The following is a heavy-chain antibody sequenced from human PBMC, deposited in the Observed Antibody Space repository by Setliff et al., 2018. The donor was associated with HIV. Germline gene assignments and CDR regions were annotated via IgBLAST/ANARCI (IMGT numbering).Heavy chain of an antibody. Sequence: GGSLRLSCGASGFTFSTHAMHWVRQAPGKALEWVAYIWYDGTNKYYADSVKGRFTISGDSSKNTLYLQMNSLRAEDTAVYHCATGYYYDSKRAFDFWGQGTMV. V-gene: IGHV3-30*02. CDR1: GFTFSTHA. J-gene: IGHJ3*01. CDR3: ATGYYYDSKRAFDF. D-gene: IGHD3-22*01. CDR2: IWYDGTNK.